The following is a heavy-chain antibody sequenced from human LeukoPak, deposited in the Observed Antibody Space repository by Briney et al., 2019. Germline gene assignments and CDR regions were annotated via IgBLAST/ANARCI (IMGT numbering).Heavy chain of an antibody. J-gene: IGHJ4*02. Sequence: ASVKVSCKASGYTFTAHDMHWVRQAPGQGLEWMGWIHPNSGVTNYAQKFEDRVTMTRDTSISTAYMELSRLRSDDTAVYYCTLFDLWGQGTLVTVSS. CDR3: TLFDL. CDR2: IHPNSGVT. CDR1: GYTFTAHD. D-gene: IGHD3-3*01. V-gene: IGHV1-2*02.